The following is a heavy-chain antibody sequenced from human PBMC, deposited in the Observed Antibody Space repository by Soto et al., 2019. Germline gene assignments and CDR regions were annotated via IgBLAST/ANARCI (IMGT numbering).Heavy chain of an antibody. D-gene: IGHD5-18*01. CDR3: AKDYYRGYSYVHDY. Sequence: PGGSLRLSCAASGFTFSPYGIHWVRQAPGKGLEWVSLISYDESKKFYAESVKGRFTISRDNSKNTVYLQMNSLRGEDTAVYYCAKDYYRGYSYVHDYWGKGTLVTVSS. CDR2: ISYDESKK. V-gene: IGHV3-30*18. CDR1: GFTFSPYG. J-gene: IGHJ4*02.